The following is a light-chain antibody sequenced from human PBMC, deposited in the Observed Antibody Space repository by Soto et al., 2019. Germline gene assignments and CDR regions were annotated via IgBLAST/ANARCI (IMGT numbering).Light chain of an antibody. J-gene: IGKJ4*01. CDR3: QQYYSDTLT. V-gene: IGKV4-1*01. CDR1: QSVLYSSNNKNY. CDR2: WAS. Sequence: DIVMTQSPDSLAVSLGERTTINCKSSQSVLYSSNNKNYLAWYQQKPGQPPKLLIYWASTRESGVPDRFSGSGSGTDFTLTISSLQAEDVAVYYCQQYYSDTLTFGGGTKGDIK.